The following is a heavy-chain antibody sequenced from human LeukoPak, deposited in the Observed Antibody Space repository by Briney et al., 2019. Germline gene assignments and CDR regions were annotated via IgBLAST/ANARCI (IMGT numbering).Heavy chain of an antibody. CDR2: ISPGGEET. D-gene: IGHD4-17*01. J-gene: IGHJ5*01. V-gene: IGHV3-23*01. CDR3: AKQYIVTTWYWFGS. CDR1: GFTFSSFA. Sequence: GGSLSLSCSASGFTFSSFAMNWVRQAPGKGLEWVSSISPGGEETYYADSVEGWFTISRDNSKNTLSLQMNSLRAEDTAVYYCAKQYIVTTWYWFGSWGQGTLVTVSS.